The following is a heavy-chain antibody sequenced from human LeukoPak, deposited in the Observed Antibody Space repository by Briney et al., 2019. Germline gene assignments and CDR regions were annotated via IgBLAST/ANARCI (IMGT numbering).Heavy chain of an antibody. V-gene: IGHV3-21*01. CDR3: ARDSRFGELSAYYYYGMDV. CDR1: GFTFSSYG. CDR2: ISSSSSYI. D-gene: IGHD3-10*02. Sequence: GGSLRLSCAASGFTFSSYGMHWVRQAPGKGLEWVSSISSSSSYIYYADSVKGRFTISRDNAKNSLYLQMNSLRAEDTAVYYCARDSRFGELSAYYYYGMDVWGQGTTVTVSS. J-gene: IGHJ6*02.